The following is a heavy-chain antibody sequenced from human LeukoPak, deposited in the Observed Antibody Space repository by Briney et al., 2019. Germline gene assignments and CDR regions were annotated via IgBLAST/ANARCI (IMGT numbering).Heavy chain of an antibody. Sequence: SETLSLTCTVSGGSIGSDIFYWSWIRQPAGKGLEWIGRIYSNGRTNYNPSLKSRVTMSADTSKSQFSLNLKSVTAADTAVYYCARASVDDSSGYYFDYWGQGTLVTVSS. CDR1: GGSIGSDIFY. D-gene: IGHD3-22*01. CDR2: IYSNGRT. CDR3: ARASVDDSSGYYFDY. V-gene: IGHV4-61*02. J-gene: IGHJ4*02.